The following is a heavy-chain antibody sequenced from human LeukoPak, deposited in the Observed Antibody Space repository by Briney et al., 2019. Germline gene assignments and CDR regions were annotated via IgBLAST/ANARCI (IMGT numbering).Heavy chain of an antibody. CDR3: ARDPYCSSTSCYTTNCFDP. CDR2: ISPNSGGT. V-gene: IGHV1-2*02. J-gene: IGHJ5*02. D-gene: IGHD2-2*02. CDR1: GYTFTGYY. Sequence: VASVKVSCKASGYTFTGYYMHWVRQAPGQGLEWMGWISPNSGGTNYAQKFQGRVTMTRDTSISTPYMALSRLRSDDTAVYYCARDPYCSSTSCYTTNCFDPWGQGTLVTVSS.